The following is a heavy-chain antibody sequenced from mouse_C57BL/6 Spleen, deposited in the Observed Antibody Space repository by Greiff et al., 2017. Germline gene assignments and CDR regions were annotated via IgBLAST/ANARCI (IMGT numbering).Heavy chain of an antibody. V-gene: IGHV1-81*01. CDR3: AREGAYYSKGYAMDY. CDR1: GYTFTSYG. J-gene: IGHJ4*01. CDR2: IYPRSGNT. D-gene: IGHD2-5*01. Sequence: VQGVESGAELARPGASVKLSCKASGYTFTSYGISWVKQRTGQGLEWIGEIYPRSGNTYYNEKFKGKATLTADKSSSTAYMELRSLTSEDSAVYFCAREGAYYSKGYAMDYWGQGTSVTVSS.